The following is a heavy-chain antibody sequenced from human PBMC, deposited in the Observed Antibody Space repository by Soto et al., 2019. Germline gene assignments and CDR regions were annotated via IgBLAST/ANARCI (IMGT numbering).Heavy chain of an antibody. Sequence: SVKVTCKASGGTFSSYAISWVRQAPGQGLEWMGGIIPIFGTANYAQKFQGRVTITADESTSTAYMELSSLRSEDTAVYYCARDQLAVATLDYWGQGTLVTVSS. CDR3: ARDQLAVATLDY. CDR1: GGTFSSYA. CDR2: IIPIFGTA. D-gene: IGHD6-19*01. J-gene: IGHJ4*02. V-gene: IGHV1-69*13.